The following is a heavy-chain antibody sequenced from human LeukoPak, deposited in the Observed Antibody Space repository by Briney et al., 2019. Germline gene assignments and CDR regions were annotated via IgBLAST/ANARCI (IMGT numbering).Heavy chain of an antibody. Sequence: ASVKVSYKASGYTFTNYGISWVRQAPGQGLEWMGIINPSGGSTSYAQKFQGRVTMTRDTSTSTVYMELSSLRSEDTAVYYCARIREGALDYWGQGTLVTVSS. CDR2: INPSGGST. J-gene: IGHJ4*02. D-gene: IGHD1-26*01. CDR1: GYTFTNYG. CDR3: ARIREGALDY. V-gene: IGHV1-46*01.